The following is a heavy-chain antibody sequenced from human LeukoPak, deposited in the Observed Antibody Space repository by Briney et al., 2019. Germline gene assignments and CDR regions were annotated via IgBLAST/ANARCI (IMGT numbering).Heavy chain of an antibody. CDR2: IKQDGSEK. CDR1: GFTFSRYW. J-gene: IGHJ4*02. D-gene: IGHD3-22*01. V-gene: IGHV3-7*01. CDR3: ARKSGYHDY. Sequence: GGSLGLSCAASGFTFSRYWMSWVRLAPGKGLEWVASIKQDGSEKYYVDSVRGRFTISRDNAKNSLYLQMNSLRAEDTAVYYCARKSGYHDYWGQGTLVTVSS.